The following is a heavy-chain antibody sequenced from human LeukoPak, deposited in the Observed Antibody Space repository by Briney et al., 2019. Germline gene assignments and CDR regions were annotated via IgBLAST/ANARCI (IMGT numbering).Heavy chain of an antibody. J-gene: IGHJ3*02. V-gene: IGHV1-46*01. CDR2: INPSGGST. Sequence: ASVKVSCKASGYTFTSYDINWVRQATGQGLEWMGIINPSGGSTSYAQKFQGRVTMTRDTSTSTVYMELSSLRSEDTAVYYCARGRRGITMIVVVSHAFDIWGQGTMVTVSS. CDR3: ARGRRGITMIVVVSHAFDI. D-gene: IGHD3-22*01. CDR1: GYTFTSYD.